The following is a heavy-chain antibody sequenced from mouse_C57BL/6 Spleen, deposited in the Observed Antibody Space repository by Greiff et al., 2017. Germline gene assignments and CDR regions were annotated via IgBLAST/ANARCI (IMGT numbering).Heavy chain of an antibody. CDR1: GFTFSSYG. V-gene: IGHV5-6*01. J-gene: IGHJ2*01. D-gene: IGHD4-1*01. Sequence: EVMLVESGGDLVKPGGSLKLSCAASGFTFSSYGMSWVRQTPDKRLEWVATISSGGSYTYYPDSVKGRFTISRDNAKNTLYLQMSSLKSEDTAMYYCARLLTGTGDFDYWGQGTTLTVSS. CDR3: ARLLTGTGDFDY. CDR2: ISSGGSYT.